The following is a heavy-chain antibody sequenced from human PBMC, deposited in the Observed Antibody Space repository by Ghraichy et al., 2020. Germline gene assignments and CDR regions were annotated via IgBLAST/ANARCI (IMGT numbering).Heavy chain of an antibody. CDR1: GGTFSSYA. D-gene: IGHD6-13*01. CDR3: ARDLLLAAAGGGAFDI. CDR2: IIPILGIA. Sequence: SMKVSCKASGGTFSSYAISWVRQAPGQGLEWMGRIIPILGIANYAQKFQGRVTITADKSTSTAYMELSSLRSEDTAVYYCARDLLLAAAGGGAFDIWGQGTMVTVSS. J-gene: IGHJ3*02. V-gene: IGHV1-69*04.